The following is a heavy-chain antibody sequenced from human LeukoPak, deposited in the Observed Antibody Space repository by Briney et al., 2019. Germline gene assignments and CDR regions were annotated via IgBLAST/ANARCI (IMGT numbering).Heavy chain of an antibody. CDR1: GFTFSNHE. D-gene: IGHD3-16*01. CDR3: VGGYKYGPFDY. Sequence: GGSLRLSCAASGFTFSNHEMNWVRQAPEKGLEWISYTSSSGSTIYYADSVKGRFTISRDNAKNSLYLQMNSLRAEDTAIYYCVGGYKYGPFDYWGQGTLVTVSS. V-gene: IGHV3-48*03. J-gene: IGHJ4*02. CDR2: TSSSGSTI.